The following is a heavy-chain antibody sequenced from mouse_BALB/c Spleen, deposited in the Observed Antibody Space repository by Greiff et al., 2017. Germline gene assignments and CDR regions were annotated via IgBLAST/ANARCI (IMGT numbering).Heavy chain of an antibody. D-gene: IGHD1-1*01. Sequence: VKLMESGPGLVAPSQSLSITCTVSGFSLTSYGVHWVRQPPGKGLEWLGVIWAGGSTNYNSALMSRLSISKDNSKSQVFLKMNSLQTDDTAMYYCAKNLLRSYYAMDYWGQGTSVTVSS. CDR2: IWAGGST. V-gene: IGHV2-9*02. CDR1: GFSLTSYG. J-gene: IGHJ4*01. CDR3: AKNLLRSYYAMDY.